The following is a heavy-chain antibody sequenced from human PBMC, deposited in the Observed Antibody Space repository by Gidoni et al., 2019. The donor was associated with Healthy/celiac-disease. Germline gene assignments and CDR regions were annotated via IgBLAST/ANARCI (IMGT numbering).Heavy chain of an antibody. CDR3: ARELGAGIQLWPIDY. D-gene: IGHD5-18*01. CDR1: GFTFSSYW. CDR2: IKQDGSEK. J-gene: IGHJ4*02. V-gene: IGHV3-7*03. Sequence: EVQLVESGGGLVQPGGSLRLSCAASGFTFSSYWMSWVRQAPGKGLEWVANIKQDGSEKYYVDSVKGRFTISRDNAKNSLYLQMNSLRAEDTAVYYCARELGAGIQLWPIDYWGQGTLVTVSS.